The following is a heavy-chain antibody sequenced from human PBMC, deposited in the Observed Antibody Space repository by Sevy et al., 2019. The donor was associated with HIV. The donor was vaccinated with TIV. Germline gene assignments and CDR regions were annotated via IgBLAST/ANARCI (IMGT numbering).Heavy chain of an antibody. V-gene: IGHV4-59*01. D-gene: IGHD6-6*01. J-gene: IGHJ6*03. CDR3: ARGGAGRQFGYYYYMDV. Sequence: SGTLSLTCNVSGVSITRSYWNWIRQTPGKGLEWIAFVYYTGKTNYNPSLKSRVTVSLDTSKSQFSLKLSSVTAADTAVYYCARGGAGRQFGYYYYMDVWGKGTTVTVSS. CDR2: VYYTGKT. CDR1: GVSITRSY.